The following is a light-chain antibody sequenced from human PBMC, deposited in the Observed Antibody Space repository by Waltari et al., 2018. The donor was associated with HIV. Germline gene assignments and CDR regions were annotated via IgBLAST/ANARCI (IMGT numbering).Light chain of an antibody. CDR1: NLRSYY. Sequence: SSELTQDPSVSVALGQTVRITCQGDNLRSYYASWYKQKSGQAPVVVVFGRNYRPSGIPARFSGSSSGNTATLTITGAQADDEADYYCHSRDSSGSHVVFGGGTKVTVL. CDR2: GRN. V-gene: IGLV3-19*01. J-gene: IGLJ2*01. CDR3: HSRDSSGSHVV.